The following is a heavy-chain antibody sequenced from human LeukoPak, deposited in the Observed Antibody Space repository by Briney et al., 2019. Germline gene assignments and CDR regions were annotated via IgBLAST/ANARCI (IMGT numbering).Heavy chain of an antibody. J-gene: IGHJ4*02. Sequence: SETLSLTCTVSGGFISNYYWSWIRQPPGKGLEWFGFIYYSGTTHYNPSLKSRVTISVDTSKNQFSLKLSSVTAADTAVYYCARGIVVVHSYFDYWGQGTLVTVSS. CDR2: IYYSGTT. D-gene: IGHD6-19*01. CDR1: GGFISNYY. CDR3: ARGIVVVHSYFDY. V-gene: IGHV4-59*12.